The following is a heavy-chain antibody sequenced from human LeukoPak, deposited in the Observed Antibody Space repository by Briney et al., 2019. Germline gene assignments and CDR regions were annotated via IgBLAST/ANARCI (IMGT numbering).Heavy chain of an antibody. D-gene: IGHD3-10*01. V-gene: IGHV3-48*01. J-gene: IGHJ6*02. CDR3: ARGGRGDYGSGSYYNYGMDV. Sequence: PGGSLRLSCAASGFTVSSNYMSWVRQAPGKGLEWVSYISSSTGNIYYADSVKGRFTISRDNARNSLYLQMNSLRAEDTAVYYCARGGRGDYGSGSYYNYGMDVWGQGTTVTVSS. CDR1: GFTVSSNY. CDR2: ISSSTGNI.